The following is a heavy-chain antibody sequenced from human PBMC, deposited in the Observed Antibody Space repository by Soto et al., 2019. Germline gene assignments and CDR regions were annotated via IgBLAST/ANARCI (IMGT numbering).Heavy chain of an antibody. D-gene: IGHD3-22*01. CDR1: GGSFSGYY. V-gene: IGHV4-34*01. CDR3: ARGHRITMIVVVITPNDWFDP. J-gene: IGHJ5*02. CDR2: INHSGST. Sequence: QVQLQQWGAGLLKPSETLSLTCAVYGGSFSGYYWSWIRQPPGKGLEWIGEINHSGSTNYNPSPKSRVTISVDTSKNQFSLKLSSVTAADTAVYYCARGHRITMIVVVITPNDWFDPWGQGTLVTVSS.